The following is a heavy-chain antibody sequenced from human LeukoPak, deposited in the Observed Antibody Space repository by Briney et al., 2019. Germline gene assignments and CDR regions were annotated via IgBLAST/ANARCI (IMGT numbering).Heavy chain of an antibody. D-gene: IGHD6-13*01. CDR2: ITWNSNGI. Sequence: GGSLRLSCAASGFTFDDYAMHWVRQAPGKGLEWVSGITWNSNGIAYADSVQGRFTISRDNAKNSLYLQMNSLRAEDTALYYCAKDGSSQLDYWGQGTLVTVSS. CDR3: AKDGSSQLDY. J-gene: IGHJ4*02. CDR1: GFTFDDYA. V-gene: IGHV3-9*01.